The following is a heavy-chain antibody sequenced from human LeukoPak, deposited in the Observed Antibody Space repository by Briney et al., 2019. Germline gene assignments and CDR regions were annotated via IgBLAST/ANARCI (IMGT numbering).Heavy chain of an antibody. CDR3: VRGTGSFGS. D-gene: IGHD7-27*01. CDR1: GDSVSSNSAA. V-gene: IGHV6-1*01. J-gene: IGHJ4*02. CDR2: TYFRSKWYN. Sequence: SQTLSLTCAISGDSVSSNSAAWNWIRQSPSRGLEWPGRTYFRSKWYNDYAVSVKSRISISADTSKNHFSLQLSSVTPDDTAVYYCVRGTGSFGSWGQGTLVTVSS.